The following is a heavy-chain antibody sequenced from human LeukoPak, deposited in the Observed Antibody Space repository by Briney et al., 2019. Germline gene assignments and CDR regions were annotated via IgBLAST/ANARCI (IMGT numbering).Heavy chain of an antibody. V-gene: IGHV3-30*18. CDR3: AKDSGQWLVNGMDV. CDR1: GFTFSSYG. D-gene: IGHD6-19*01. J-gene: IGHJ6*02. CDR2: ISYDGSNK. Sequence: GGSLRLSCAASGFTFSSYGMHWVRQAPRKGLERVAVISYDGSNKYYADSVKGRFTISRDNSKNTLYLQMNSLRAEDTAVYYCAKDSGQWLVNGMDVWGQGTTVTVSS.